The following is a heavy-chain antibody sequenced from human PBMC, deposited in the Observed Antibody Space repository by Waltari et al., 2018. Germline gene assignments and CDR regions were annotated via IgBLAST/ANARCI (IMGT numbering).Heavy chain of an antibody. CDR2: ISGSGGST. J-gene: IGHJ4*02. D-gene: IGHD7-27*01. V-gene: IGHV3-23*01. CDR3: AKPSPLRSPTGVYDY. CDR1: GFTFSSYA. Sequence: VQLLESGGGLVQPGGSLRLSCAASGFTFSSYAMSWVRQAPGEGLEWVPAISGSGGSTCDADSGKGGFTISRDNSKTPLYLQMNSLRAEDTAVYYCAKPSPLRSPTGVYDYWGQGTLVTVSS.